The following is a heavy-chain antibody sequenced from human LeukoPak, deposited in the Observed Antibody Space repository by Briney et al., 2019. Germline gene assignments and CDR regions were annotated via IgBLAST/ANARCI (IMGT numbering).Heavy chain of an antibody. D-gene: IGHD6-19*01. CDR3: SRRRSGWSTTGNWFDP. V-gene: IGHV3-21*01. J-gene: IGHJ5*02. CDR2: ISSSSSYI. CDR1: GFTFSSYS. Sequence: GGSLRLSCAASGFTFSSYSMNWVRQAPGKGLEWVSSISSSSSYIYYADSVKGRFTISRDNAKNSLYLQMNSLRADDTAVYYCSRRRSGWSTTGNWFDPWGQGTLVTVSS.